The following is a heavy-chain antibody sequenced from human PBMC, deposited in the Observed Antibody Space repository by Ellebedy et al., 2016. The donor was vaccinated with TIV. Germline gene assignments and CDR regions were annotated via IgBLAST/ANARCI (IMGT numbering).Heavy chain of an antibody. CDR1: GGSFSGYY. Sequence: SETLSLTXAVYGGSFSGYYWSWIRQPPGKGLEWIGYIYYSGSTNYNPSLKSRVTISVDTSKNQFSLKLSSVTAADTAVYYCARDMYYYDSSGYYYLYYYGMDVWGQGTTVTVSS. D-gene: IGHD3-22*01. V-gene: IGHV4-59*01. J-gene: IGHJ6*02. CDR2: IYYSGST. CDR3: ARDMYYYDSSGYYYLYYYGMDV.